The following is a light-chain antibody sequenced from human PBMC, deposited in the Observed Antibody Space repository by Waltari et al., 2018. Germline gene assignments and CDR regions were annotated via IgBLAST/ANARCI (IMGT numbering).Light chain of an antibody. J-gene: IGLJ3*02. CDR2: SAY. CDR1: SGSVSTNHY. Sequence: QTVVTQEPSFSVSPGGTVTLTCGLSSGSVSTNHYPSWYQQTPGQAPRTLISSAYTRASGVPDRCSGSILGNKAALTITGAQADDESDYYCVLYLGSGIWMFGGGTKLTVL. CDR3: VLYLGSGIWM. V-gene: IGLV8-61*01.